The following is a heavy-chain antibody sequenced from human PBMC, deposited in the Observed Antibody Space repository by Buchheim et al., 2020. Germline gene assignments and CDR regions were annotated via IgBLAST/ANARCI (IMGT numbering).Heavy chain of an antibody. V-gene: IGHV3-74*01. Sequence: EVQLVESGGGLVQPGGSLRLSCAASGFTFSSYWMHWVRQAPGKGLVWVSRINSDGSSTSYADSVKGRFHISRDNAKKTLYLQMNSLRAEDTAVYYCARGPHYYDFWSGSHNWFDPWGQGTL. D-gene: IGHD3-3*01. CDR1: GFTFSSYW. CDR2: INSDGSST. CDR3: ARGPHYYDFWSGSHNWFDP. J-gene: IGHJ5*02.